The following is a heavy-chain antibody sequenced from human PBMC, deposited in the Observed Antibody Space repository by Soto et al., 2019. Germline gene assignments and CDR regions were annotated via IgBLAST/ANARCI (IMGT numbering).Heavy chain of an antibody. CDR2: ISGSWTST. J-gene: IGHJ6*02. CDR3: KKDSEHSEL. D-gene: IGHD1-1*01. V-gene: IGHV3-23*01. CDR1: GFIFINIS. Sequence: WESXRLSCSPSGFIFINISISWVRHAPGKGLELVSAISGSWTSTYYADSVKGRFTISRDNSKNTLYLQMNSLRAEDTAVYYCKKDSEHSELWGQGTTVTVSS.